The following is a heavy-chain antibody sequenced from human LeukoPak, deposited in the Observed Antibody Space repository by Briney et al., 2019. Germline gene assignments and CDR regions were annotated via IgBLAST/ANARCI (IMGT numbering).Heavy chain of an antibody. V-gene: IGHV3-23*01. Sequence: GGSLRLSCAASGFTLSRYAMSWVRQAPGKGVEWVSGISGSGGSTYYADSVKGRFTISRDNSQNTLYLQMNSLRAEDMAVYYFAKHSSVWSYFVYCGQGTLVTVSS. CDR1: GFTLSRYA. D-gene: IGHD6-19*01. CDR2: ISGSGGST. CDR3: AKHSSVWSYFVY. J-gene: IGHJ4*02.